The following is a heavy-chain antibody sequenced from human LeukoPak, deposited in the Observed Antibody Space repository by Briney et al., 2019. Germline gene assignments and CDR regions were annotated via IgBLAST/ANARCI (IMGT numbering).Heavy chain of an antibody. Sequence: GGSLRLSCAASGFTFNSYGMNWVRQAPGKGLEWVSGISGSGSSTYYADSVKGRFTISRDNSKNTLYLQMNSLRAEDTAVYHCAKDPTFYNYWGQGTLVTVSS. D-gene: IGHD3-10*01. CDR1: GFTFNSYG. CDR3: AKDPTFYNY. V-gene: IGHV3-23*01. J-gene: IGHJ4*02. CDR2: ISGSGSST.